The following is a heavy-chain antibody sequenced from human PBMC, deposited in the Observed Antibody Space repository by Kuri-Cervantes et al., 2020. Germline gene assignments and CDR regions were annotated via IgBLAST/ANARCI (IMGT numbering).Heavy chain of an antibody. CDR1: GFTFSSHG. D-gene: IGHD5-24*01. V-gene: IGHV3-30*02. J-gene: IGHJ5*02. CDR2: IRYDGNNK. Sequence: GGSLRLSCGASGFTFSSHGMHWVRQAPGKGLEWVAFIRYDGNNKYYADSVKGRFTISRDNSKNTLFLQMDSLRVEDTAVYYCAKSRDGYNHGWESWGQGTLVTVSS. CDR3: AKSRDGYNHGWES.